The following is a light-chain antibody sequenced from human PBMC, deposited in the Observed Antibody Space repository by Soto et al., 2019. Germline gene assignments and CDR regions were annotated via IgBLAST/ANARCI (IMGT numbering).Light chain of an antibody. CDR1: SSDISIYNY. CDR2: EVS. Sequence: QSVLTQPASVSGSPGQSITISCTGTSSDISIYNYVSWYQQHPGKAPKLIIYEVSNRPSGISNRFSGAKSGNTASLTISGLQVEDEADYYCCSYTSSTPYVFGAGTKVTV. V-gene: IGLV2-14*01. CDR3: CSYTSSTPYV. J-gene: IGLJ1*01.